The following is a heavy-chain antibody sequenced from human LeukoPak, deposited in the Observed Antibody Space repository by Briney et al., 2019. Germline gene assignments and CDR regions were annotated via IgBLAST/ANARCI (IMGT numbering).Heavy chain of an antibody. J-gene: IGHJ4*02. CDR1: GVSISSCY. CDR3: AGRYRSRLDF. D-gene: IGHD5-18*01. Sequence: SETLSLTCTVSGVSISSCYWSWIRQTPGKGLEWMGYIYDSGTTNHNPSLKSRVTISVDTSKNQFSLKLSSVTAADTAVYCCAGRYRSRLDFWGQGTLVTVSS. V-gene: IGHV4-59*01. CDR2: IYDSGTT.